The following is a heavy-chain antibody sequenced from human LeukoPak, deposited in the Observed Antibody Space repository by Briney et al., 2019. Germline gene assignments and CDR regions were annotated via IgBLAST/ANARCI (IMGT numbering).Heavy chain of an antibody. CDR2: IYYSGST. Sequence: PSETLFLTCTVSGGSISSGDYYWSWIRQPPGKGLEWIGYIYYSGSTYYNPSLKSRVTISVDTSKNQFSLKLSSVTAADTAVYYCARYSGSYRSDFDYWGQGTLVTVSS. V-gene: IGHV4-30-4*08. J-gene: IGHJ4*02. CDR1: GGSISSGDYY. D-gene: IGHD1-26*01. CDR3: ARYSGSYRSDFDY.